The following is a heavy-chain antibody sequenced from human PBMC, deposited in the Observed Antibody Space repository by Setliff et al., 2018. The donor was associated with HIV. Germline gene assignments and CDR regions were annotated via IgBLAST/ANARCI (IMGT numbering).Heavy chain of an antibody. CDR2: THASGTT. CDR1: GGSFSGDF. V-gene: IGHV4-59*10. Sequence: SETLSLTCAVYGGSFSGDFWTWIRQPAGEGLEWIGRTHASGTTQCEPSLKNRCSMSIDTSKNQFSLKLSSVTAADTAVYYCARQTATGTSATFDSWGQGSLVTVSS. D-gene: IGHD2-21*02. CDR3: ARQTATGTSATFDS. J-gene: IGHJ4*02.